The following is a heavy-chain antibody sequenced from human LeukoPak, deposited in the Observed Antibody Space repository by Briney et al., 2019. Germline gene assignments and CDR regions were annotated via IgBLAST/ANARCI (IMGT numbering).Heavy chain of an antibody. CDR2: IFSSGTT. CDR1: GGSINNYY. CDR3: ARDGYHFDSSGYYSLDY. J-gene: IGHJ4*02. Sequence: SETLSLTCTASGGSINNYYWSWIRQPAGKGLEWIGRIFSSGTTNYNSSLKSRVTTSVDTSKNQLSLKLSSVTAADTAVYYCARDGYHFDSSGYYSLDYWGQGTLVTVSS. D-gene: IGHD3-22*01. V-gene: IGHV4-4*07.